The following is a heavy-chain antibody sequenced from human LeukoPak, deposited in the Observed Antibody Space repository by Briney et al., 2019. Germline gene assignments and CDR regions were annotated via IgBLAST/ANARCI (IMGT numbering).Heavy chain of an antibody. CDR3: ARTRYYDFWSGSH. V-gene: IGHV3-30*16. CDR2: TSPDGNDK. Sequence: GGSLRLSCAASGFTFSGFAIHWVRQAPGKGLEWVASTSPDGNDKYYADSVKGRFTISRDNSKNTVYLQMNSLRGADTAVYYCARTRYYDFWSGSHWGQGTLVTVSS. CDR1: GFTFSGFA. J-gene: IGHJ4*02. D-gene: IGHD3-3*01.